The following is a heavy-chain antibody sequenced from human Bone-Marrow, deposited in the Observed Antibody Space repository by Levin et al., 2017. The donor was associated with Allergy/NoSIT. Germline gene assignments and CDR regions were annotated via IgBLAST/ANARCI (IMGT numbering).Heavy chain of an antibody. V-gene: IGHV3-23*01. Sequence: PGGSLRLSCAASGFTFSSYAMGWVRQTPGKGLEWVAGLSGGSESVYYGDPVKGRFTISRDNSKNMLYLQMNSLTADDTAVYYCAHSSEYNYDRVDNYFVYWGQGVLATVSS. CDR1: GFTFSSYA. CDR3: AHSSEYNYDRVDNYFVY. D-gene: IGHD3-3*01. CDR2: LSGGSESV. J-gene: IGHJ4*02.